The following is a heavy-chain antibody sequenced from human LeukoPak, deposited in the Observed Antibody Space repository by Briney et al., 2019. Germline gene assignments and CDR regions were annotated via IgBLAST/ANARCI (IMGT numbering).Heavy chain of an antibody. V-gene: IGHV3-33*06. D-gene: IGHD3-22*01. CDR2: IWYDGSNK. CDR1: GFTLSHYW. Sequence: QPGGSLRLSCETSGFTLSHYWMSWVRQAPGKGLEWVAVIWYDGSNKYYADSVKGRFTISRDNSKNTLYLQMNSLRAEDTAVYYCAKLLRSSYYDSSGYSQGHDAFDIWGQGTMVTVSS. J-gene: IGHJ3*02. CDR3: AKLLRSSYYDSSGYSQGHDAFDI.